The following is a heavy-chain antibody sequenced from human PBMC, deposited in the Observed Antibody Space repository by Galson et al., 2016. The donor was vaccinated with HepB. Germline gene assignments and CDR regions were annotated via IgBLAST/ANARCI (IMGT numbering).Heavy chain of an antibody. CDR3: AKPLSNDILRGSGLHV. Sequence: SLRLSCAASQFTFNMYPMAWVRQAPGKGLEWVSSINGTGTVIYYADSVRGRFTISRDNSKNMLYLHMSSLSPEDTAVYFCAKPLSNDILRGSGLHVWGRGPTVTVSS. V-gene: IGHV3-23*01. D-gene: IGHD2-8*01. CDR1: QFTFNMYP. CDR2: INGTGTVI. J-gene: IGHJ6*02.